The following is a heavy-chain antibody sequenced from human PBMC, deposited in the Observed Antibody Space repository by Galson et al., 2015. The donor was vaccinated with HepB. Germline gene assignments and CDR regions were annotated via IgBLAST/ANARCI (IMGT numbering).Heavy chain of an antibody. V-gene: IGHV3-11*06. CDR2: ISSSSSYT. CDR3: ARDLSEAGYSGYELSY. J-gene: IGHJ4*02. Sequence: SLRLSCAASGFTFSDYYMSWIRQAPGKGLEWVSYISSSSSYTNYADSVKGRFTISRDNAKSSLYLQMNSLRAEDTAVYYCARDLSEAGYSGYELSYWGQGTLVTVSS. D-gene: IGHD5-12*01. CDR1: GFTFSDYY.